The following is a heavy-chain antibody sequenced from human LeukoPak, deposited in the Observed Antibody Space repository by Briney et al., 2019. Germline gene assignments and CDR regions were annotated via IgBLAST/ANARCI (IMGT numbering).Heavy chain of an antibody. D-gene: IGHD6-19*01. CDR1: GFTFSSRG. V-gene: IGHV3-23*01. J-gene: IGHJ4*02. Sequence: GGSLRLSCAGSGFTFSSRGMSWVRQPPGKGLQWVSGISVSGAMTYYVDSVKGRFIISRDNSKNTVYLQMNSLTTEDTAVYYCVRDQQWLVPDYWGQGVLVTVSS. CDR3: VRDQQWLVPDY. CDR2: ISVSGAMT.